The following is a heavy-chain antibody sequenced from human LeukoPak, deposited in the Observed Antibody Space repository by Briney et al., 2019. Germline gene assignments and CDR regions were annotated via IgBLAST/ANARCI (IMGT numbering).Heavy chain of an antibody. CDR2: ISTYDHDT. V-gene: IGHV1-18*01. CDR1: GYTFTNYG. D-gene: IGHD2-15*01. CDR3: VRDYICSGGTCDDCFDP. J-gene: IGHJ5*02. Sequence: ASVKVSCKASGYTFTNYGISWVRQAPGQELEWMAWISTYDHDTNYAQKFRGRVTMTTDTSTSTAYMELRSLGSDDTAVYYCVRDYICSGGTCDDCFDPWGQGTLVTVSS.